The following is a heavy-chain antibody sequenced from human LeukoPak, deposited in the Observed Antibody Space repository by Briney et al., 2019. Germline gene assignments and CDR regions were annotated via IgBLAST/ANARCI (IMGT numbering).Heavy chain of an antibody. CDR1: DDSITMYY. J-gene: IGHJ3*02. CDR2: TYYSGST. CDR3: ARWIYYDILTGHRGAFDI. D-gene: IGHD3-9*01. Sequence: PSETLSLTCSVSDDSITMYYWSWLRHPPGKGLEGSGYTYYSGSTNNHHSLKSRVTISVNTSKYQFSLKLSSVTAADTAVYYCARWIYYDILTGHRGAFDIWGQGTMVTVSS. V-gene: IGHV4-59*12.